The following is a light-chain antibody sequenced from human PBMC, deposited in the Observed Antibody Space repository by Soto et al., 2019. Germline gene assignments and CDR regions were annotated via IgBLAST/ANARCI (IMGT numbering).Light chain of an antibody. V-gene: IGLV1-44*01. J-gene: IGLJ3*02. Sequence: QSVLTQPPSASGTPGQRVTISCSGSSSNIGRNTVNWYQQLPGTAPKLPIHSNNQRPSGVPDRFSGSKSGTSASLAISGLQSEDEADYDCAAWDDSLNGVVFGGGTKLTVL. CDR2: SNN. CDR3: AAWDDSLNGVV. CDR1: SSNIGRNT.